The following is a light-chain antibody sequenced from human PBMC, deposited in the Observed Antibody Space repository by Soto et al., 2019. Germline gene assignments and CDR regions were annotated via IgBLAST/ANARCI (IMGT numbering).Light chain of an antibody. CDR3: LQDYNYPWT. V-gene: IGKV1-6*01. Sequence: AIQMTQSPSSLSASVGDRVIITCRASQGIGNDLGWYQEKPGKAPNLLIYAASNLQSGVPSRFSGSGSGTDFTLTISSLQPEDFATYYCLQDYNYPWTFGQGTNVEIK. CDR1: QGIGND. J-gene: IGKJ1*01. CDR2: AAS.